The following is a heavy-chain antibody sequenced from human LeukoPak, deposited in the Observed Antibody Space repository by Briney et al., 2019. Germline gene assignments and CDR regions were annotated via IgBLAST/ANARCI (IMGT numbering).Heavy chain of an antibody. Sequence: PGGSLRLSCAASGFTFSSYAMSWVRQAPGKGLEWVSAISGSGGSTYYADSVKGRFTISRDNSKNTLYLQMNSLRAEDTAVYYCAKDVGSSSWGNHFDYWGQGTLVTVSS. V-gene: IGHV3-23*01. CDR3: AKDVGSSSWGNHFDY. D-gene: IGHD6-13*01. CDR1: GFTFSSYA. J-gene: IGHJ4*02. CDR2: ISGSGGST.